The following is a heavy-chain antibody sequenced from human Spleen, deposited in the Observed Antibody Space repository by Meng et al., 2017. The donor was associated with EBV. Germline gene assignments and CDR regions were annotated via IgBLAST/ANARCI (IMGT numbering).Heavy chain of an antibody. Sequence: EVQLLESGGDLVQPGESLRLSCAASGFTFSTYAMNWVRQAPGKGLEWVSSLSSSSIYIHYADSVKGRFTISRDNAKNSLYLQMDSLRAEDTAVYFCARDKFGDYDSIIDYWGQGTLVTVSS. D-gene: IGHD2-21*02. CDR3: ARDKFGDYDSIIDY. J-gene: IGHJ4*02. CDR2: LSSSSIYI. V-gene: IGHV3-48*04. CDR1: GFTFSTYA.